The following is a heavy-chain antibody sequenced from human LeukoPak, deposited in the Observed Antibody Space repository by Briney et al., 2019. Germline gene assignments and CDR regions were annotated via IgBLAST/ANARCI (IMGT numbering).Heavy chain of an antibody. CDR3: ATQLRSCSDGICSFPS. Sequence: GGSLRLSCTASGFTFSNYAMTWVRQAPGKGLEWVSTISGSGGSTHYADSVKGRFTISRDSSKNTLYLQMNSLRAEGTAVYYCATQLRSCSDGICSFPSWAHATLATVSS. D-gene: IGHD2-15*01. V-gene: IGHV3-23*01. CDR1: GFTFSNYA. J-gene: IGHJ5*01. CDR2: ISGSGGST.